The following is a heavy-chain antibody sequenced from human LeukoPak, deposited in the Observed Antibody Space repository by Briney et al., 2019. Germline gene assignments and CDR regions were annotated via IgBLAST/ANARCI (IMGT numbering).Heavy chain of an antibody. J-gene: IGHJ4*02. CDR3: ARVGYSSGWHRGGADY. V-gene: IGHV1-18*01. CDR2: ISAYNGDT. Sequence: ASVKVSCKASGYTFTSYGIIWMRQAPGQGLEWVGWISAYNGDTNYSQKFQGRVTMTTDTSTSTAYMELRSLGSDDTAVYYCARVGYSSGWHRGGADYWGQGTLVTVSS. CDR1: GYTFTSYG. D-gene: IGHD2-15*01.